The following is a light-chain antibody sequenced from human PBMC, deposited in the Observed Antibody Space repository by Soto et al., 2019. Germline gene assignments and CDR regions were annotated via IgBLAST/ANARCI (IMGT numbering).Light chain of an antibody. CDR3: CSFAGSSTYV. J-gene: IGLJ1*01. Sequence: QSVLTQPASVTGSPGRSITITYTGTSRDVGSYNLVSWYQQHPGNAPKLIIYEGTKRPSGVSYRFSGSKSGNTASLTIPGLQEEDEGDYHCCSFAGSSTYVFGTGTKVTVL. CDR2: EGT. CDR1: SRDVGSYNL. V-gene: IGLV2-23*01.